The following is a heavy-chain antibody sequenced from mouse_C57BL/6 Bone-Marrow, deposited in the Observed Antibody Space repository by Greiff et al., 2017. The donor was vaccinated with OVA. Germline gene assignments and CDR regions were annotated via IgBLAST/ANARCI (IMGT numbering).Heavy chain of an antibody. V-gene: IGHV1-72*01. CDR1: GYTFTSYW. CDR2: IDPYSGGT. CDR3: ARGTTVVAPTSFAY. Sequence: QVQLQQPGAELVKPGASVKLSCTASGYTFTSYWMHWVKQRPGRGLEWIGRIDPYSGGTKYDEKFKSKATLTVDKPSSTAYMQLLSLTSEESAVYYCARGTTVVAPTSFAYWGQGTLVTVSA. J-gene: IGHJ3*01. D-gene: IGHD1-1*01.